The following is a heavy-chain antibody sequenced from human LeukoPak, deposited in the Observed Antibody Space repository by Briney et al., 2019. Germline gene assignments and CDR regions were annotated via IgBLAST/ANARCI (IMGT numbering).Heavy chain of an antibody. D-gene: IGHD5/OR15-5a*01. CDR2: IFHSGST. V-gene: IGHV4-4*02. J-gene: IGHJ3*02. CDR1: GASIRSSDW. CDR3: ARDVYNSDAFDI. Sequence: SGTLSLTCAVSGASIRSSDWWTWVRQPPGKGLEWIGEIFHSGSTNYNPSLKSRVTISVDQPKNQFSLKLSSVTAADTAVYYCARDVYNSDAFDIWGQGTMVTVSS.